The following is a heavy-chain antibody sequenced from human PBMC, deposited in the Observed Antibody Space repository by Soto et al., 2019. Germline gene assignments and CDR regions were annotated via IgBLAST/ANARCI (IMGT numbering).Heavy chain of an antibody. CDR2: IYYSGTS. Sequence: QVQLQESGPGLVKPSQTLSLTCTVSGGSIRTGGYYWSWIRQLTGEGLEWIGYIYYSGTSYYNPSLNSRVSISVDTSKNQFSLNLSSVTAADTAVYYCARTRYCSTTSCYGDFDCWGQGSLVTVSS. J-gene: IGHJ4*02. D-gene: IGHD2-2*01. CDR1: GGSIRTGGYY. V-gene: IGHV4-31*03. CDR3: ARTRYCSTTSCYGDFDC.